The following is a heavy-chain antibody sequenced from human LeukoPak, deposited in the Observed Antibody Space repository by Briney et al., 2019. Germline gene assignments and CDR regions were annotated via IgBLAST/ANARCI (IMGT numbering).Heavy chain of an antibody. CDR2: INPNSGGT. D-gene: IGHD2-15*01. CDR1: GYTFTGYY. J-gene: IGHJ4*02. CDR3: ARESVYCSGGSCLHPLFDY. Sequence: ASVKVSCKASGYTFTGYYMHWVRQAPGQGLEWMGRINPNSGGTNYAQKFQGRVTMTRDTSISTAYMELSSLRSEDTAVYYCARESVYCSGGSCLHPLFDYWGQGTLVTVSS. V-gene: IGHV1-2*06.